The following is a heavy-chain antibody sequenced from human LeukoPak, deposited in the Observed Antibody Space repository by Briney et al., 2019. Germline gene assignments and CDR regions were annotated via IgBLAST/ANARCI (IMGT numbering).Heavy chain of an antibody. Sequence: GGSLRLSRTASGFTFGDYAMSWVRQAPGKGLEWVGFIRSKAYGGTTEYAASVKGRFTISRDDSKSIAYLQMNSLKTEDTAVYYCTRDRRQQNDYYGMDVWGQGTTVTVSS. CDR1: GFTFGDYA. CDR2: IRSKAYGGTT. J-gene: IGHJ6*02. D-gene: IGHD6-13*01. V-gene: IGHV3-49*04. CDR3: TRDRRQQNDYYGMDV.